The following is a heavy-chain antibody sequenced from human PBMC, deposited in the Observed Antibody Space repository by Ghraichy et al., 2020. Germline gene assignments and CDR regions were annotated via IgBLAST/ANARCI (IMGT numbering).Heavy chain of an antibody. Sequence: GGSLRLSCAGSGFIFGSYWMTWVRQAPGNGLEWVTNINEDGNVKYYAESVKGRLTISRDNAKKSLYMQMNSLRAEDTSVYYCARDLKSVDGTYYDVNDIWGQGTMVPVSS. D-gene: IGHD3-16*01. CDR1: GFIFGSYW. J-gene: IGHJ3*02. CDR3: ARDLKSVDGTYYDVNDI. CDR2: INEDGNVK. V-gene: IGHV3-7*01.